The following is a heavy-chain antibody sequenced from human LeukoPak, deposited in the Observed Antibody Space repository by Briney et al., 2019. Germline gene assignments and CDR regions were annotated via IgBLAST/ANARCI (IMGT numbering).Heavy chain of an antibody. V-gene: IGHV4-59*08. Sequence: SETLSLTCTVSGDSIRSYYWSWIRQSPGKGLEWIAYIYYNGRTDSNPSLKSRVTISLDMSKNQLSLKLYSVTAADTAVYYCVRHDYDTSWGLDWFFDLWGRGTLVIVSS. CDR2: IYYNGRT. D-gene: IGHD2-2*01. CDR1: GDSIRSYY. CDR3: VRHDYDTSWGLDWFFDL. J-gene: IGHJ2*01.